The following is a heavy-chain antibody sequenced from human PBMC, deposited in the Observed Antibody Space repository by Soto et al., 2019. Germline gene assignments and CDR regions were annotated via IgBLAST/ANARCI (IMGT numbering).Heavy chain of an antibody. Sequence: VQFVQSGAEVKRPGASVKLSYKASGYTFTNYVIHWVRQAPGQGLEWMGWIFGGNGNTAYSQKFQGRATITRDTFASTAYMELSSLTSEDTAVYYCTREDFWGQGTLITVSS. CDR2: IFGGNGNT. V-gene: IGHV1-3*01. CDR1: GYTFTNYV. CDR3: TREDF. J-gene: IGHJ4*02.